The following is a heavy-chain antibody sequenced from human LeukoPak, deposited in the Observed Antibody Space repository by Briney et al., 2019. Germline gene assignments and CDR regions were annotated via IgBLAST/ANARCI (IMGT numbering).Heavy chain of an antibody. CDR2: IYYSGST. V-gene: IGHV4-39*01. J-gene: IGHJ4*02. CDR1: GGSISSSSYY. Sequence: SETLSLTCTVSGGSISSSSYYWGWIRQPPGKGLEWIGSIYYSGSTYYNPSLKSRVTISVDTSKNQFSLKLSSVTAADTAVYYCATGPYGAYYYGSGSYYNLPFDYWGRGTLVTVSS. D-gene: IGHD3-10*01. CDR3: ATGPYGAYYYGSGSYYNLPFDY.